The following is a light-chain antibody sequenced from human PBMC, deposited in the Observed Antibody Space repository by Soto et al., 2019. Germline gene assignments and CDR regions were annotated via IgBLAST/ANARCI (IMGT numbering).Light chain of an antibody. Sequence: EIVLTQSTATLSLSPGERATLSCRASQSVSSYLAWYQQKPGQAPRLLIYYASNRTTGIPARFSGSGSGTDFTLTISSLEPEDVAVYYCQQRSNWPPRFTFGPGTKVDIK. CDR1: QSVSSY. CDR2: YAS. CDR3: QQRSNWPPRFT. J-gene: IGKJ3*01. V-gene: IGKV3-11*01.